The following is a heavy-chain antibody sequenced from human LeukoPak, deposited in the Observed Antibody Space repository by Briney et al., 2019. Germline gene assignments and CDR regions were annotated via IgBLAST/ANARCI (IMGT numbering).Heavy chain of an antibody. CDR1: GGSFSGYY. CDR3: ARRLVLLWFGVPGNYFDY. V-gene: IGHV4-34*01. D-gene: IGHD3-10*01. CDR2: INHSGST. Sequence: SETLSLTCAVYGGSFSGYYWSWIRQPPGKGLEWIGEINHSGSTNYNPSLKSRVTISVDTSKNQFSLKLSSVTAADTAVYYCARRLVLLWFGVPGNYFDYWGQGTLVTVSS. J-gene: IGHJ4*02.